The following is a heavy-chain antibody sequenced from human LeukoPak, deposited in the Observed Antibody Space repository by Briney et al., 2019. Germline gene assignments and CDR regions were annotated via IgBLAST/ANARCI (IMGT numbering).Heavy chain of an antibody. CDR3: ARTYGDYVYILGY. D-gene: IGHD4-17*01. Sequence: GGSLRLSCAASGFTFSSSAMSWVRQAPGKGLEWVSTISGSGSGSSTYYADSVKGRFTISRDNSKNTVYLQMNSLRAEDTAVYYCARTYGDYVYILGYWGQGTLVTVSS. V-gene: IGHV3-23*01. J-gene: IGHJ4*02. CDR2: ISGSGSGSST. CDR1: GFTFSSSA.